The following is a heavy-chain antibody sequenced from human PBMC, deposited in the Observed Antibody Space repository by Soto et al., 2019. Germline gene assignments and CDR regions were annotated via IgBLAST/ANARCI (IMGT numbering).Heavy chain of an antibody. CDR3: AKGGRTWYGFDY. D-gene: IGHD6-13*01. J-gene: IGHJ4*02. CDR1: GFTFSTYG. CDR2: ISDNGVVR. V-gene: IGHV3-23*01. Sequence: GGSLRLSCAASGFTFSTYGMSWVRQAPGKGLEWVSGISDNGVVRNYADSVKGRFTISKDNSRSTVYLQMNSLRAEDTAVYFCAKGGRTWYGFDYWGQGTLVTVSS.